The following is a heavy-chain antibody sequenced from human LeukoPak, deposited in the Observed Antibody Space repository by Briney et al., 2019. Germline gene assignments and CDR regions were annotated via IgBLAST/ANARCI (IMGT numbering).Heavy chain of an antibody. Sequence: GRSLRLSCAASGFTFSSYGMHWVRQAPGKGLEWVAVIWYDGSNKYYADSVKGRFTISRDNSKNTLYQQMNSLRAEDTAVYYCASGITMVRGPTDYYGMDVWGKGTTVTVSS. CDR3: ASGITMVRGPTDYYGMDV. J-gene: IGHJ6*04. D-gene: IGHD3-10*01. CDR1: GFTFSSYG. V-gene: IGHV3-33*01. CDR2: IWYDGSNK.